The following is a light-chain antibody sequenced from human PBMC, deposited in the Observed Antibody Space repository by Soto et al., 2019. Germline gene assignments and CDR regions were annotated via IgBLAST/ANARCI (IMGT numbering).Light chain of an antibody. CDR3: QQSNNWPWT. Sequence: EIVMTQSPATLSVSPGERATLSCRASQSVSSNLAWYQQKPGQAPRLLMYGASTRATGIPARFSGSGSGTEFTLTISSLQSEDFAVYYCQQSNNWPWTFGQGTRV. J-gene: IGKJ1*01. CDR2: GAS. V-gene: IGKV3-15*01. CDR1: QSVSSN.